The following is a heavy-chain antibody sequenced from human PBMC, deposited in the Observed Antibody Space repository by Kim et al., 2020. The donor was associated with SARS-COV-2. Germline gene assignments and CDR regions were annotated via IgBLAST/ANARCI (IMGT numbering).Heavy chain of an antibody. CDR1: GFTFSSYG. Sequence: GGSLRLSCAASGFTFSSYGMHWVRQAPGKGLEWVAVISYDGSNKYYADSVKGRFTISRDNSKNTLYLQMNSLRAEDTAVYYCAKDRPTVRYYYGSGPMDVWGQGTTVTVSS. D-gene: IGHD3-10*01. CDR3: AKDRPTVRYYYGSGPMDV. CDR2: ISYDGSNK. J-gene: IGHJ6*02. V-gene: IGHV3-30*18.